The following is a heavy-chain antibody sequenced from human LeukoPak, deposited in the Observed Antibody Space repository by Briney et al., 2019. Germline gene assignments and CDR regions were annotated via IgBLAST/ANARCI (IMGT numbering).Heavy chain of an antibody. V-gene: IGHV1-46*01. CDR2: INPSGGST. Sequence: ASVKVSCKASGYNFTSYYMHWVRQAPGHGLEWMGMINPSGGSTSYAQKFQGRVTMTRDMSTSTVYMDRSSLRSDDTAVYYCARDKQLDWAHYYYYYMDVWGKGTTVTVSS. J-gene: IGHJ6*03. D-gene: IGHD1-1*01. CDR1: GYNFTSYY. CDR3: ARDKQLDWAHYYYYYMDV.